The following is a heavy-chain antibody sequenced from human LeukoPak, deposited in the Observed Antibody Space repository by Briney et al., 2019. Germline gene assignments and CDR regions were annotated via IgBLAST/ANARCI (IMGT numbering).Heavy chain of an antibody. V-gene: IGHV3-23*01. CDR3: AREDTAIPAWFDP. CDR2: ITSSGEST. CDR1: EFTFSGYA. J-gene: IGHJ5*02. D-gene: IGHD5-18*01. Sequence: PGGSLRLSCTASEFTFSGYAMNWVRQAPEKGLEWVSSITSSGESTWYAGSVKGQFTISRDNSKNTLYLQMNSLRAEDTAVYYCAREDTAIPAWFDPWGQGTLVTVSS.